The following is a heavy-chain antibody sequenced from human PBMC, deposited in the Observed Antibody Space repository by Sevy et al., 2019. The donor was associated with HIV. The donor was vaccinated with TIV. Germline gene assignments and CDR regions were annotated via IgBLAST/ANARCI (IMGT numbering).Heavy chain of an antibody. Sequence: GGSLRLSCAASGFTFSSYAMSWVRQAPGKGLEWVSAISGSGGSTYYADSVKGRFTISRDNSKNTLYLQMNSLRAEDTAVYYCAKDRYSSSTSCSGHFDYWGQGTLVTVSS. V-gene: IGHV3-23*01. CDR2: ISGSGGST. D-gene: IGHD2-2*01. J-gene: IGHJ4*02. CDR1: GFTFSSYA. CDR3: AKDRYSSSTSCSGHFDY.